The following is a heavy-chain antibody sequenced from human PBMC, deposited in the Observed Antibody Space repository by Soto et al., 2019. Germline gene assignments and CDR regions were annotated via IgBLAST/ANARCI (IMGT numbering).Heavy chain of an antibody. V-gene: IGHV3-21*06. CDR3: ARGAALAGKLDL. Sequence: EVQLVESGGGMVKPGGSVRISCEASGFTFTSDSMTWVRQAPGKGLEWVSSISSHGRDIFYADSVKGRVTISRDNAKDSLHLQMNSLTGEDSAVYYCARGAALAGKLDLWGQGTLVTVSS. D-gene: IGHD6-19*01. CDR1: GFTFTSDS. CDR2: ISSHGRDI. J-gene: IGHJ4*02.